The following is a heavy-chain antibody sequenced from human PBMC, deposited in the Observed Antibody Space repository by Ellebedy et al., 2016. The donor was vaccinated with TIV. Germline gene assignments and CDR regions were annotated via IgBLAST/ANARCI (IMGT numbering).Heavy chain of an antibody. CDR3: ARDSRGRWTPFDH. V-gene: IGHV3-33*01. CDR1: GFSFISYG. D-gene: IGHD4-23*01. CDR2: IWYDGTDE. J-gene: IGHJ4*02. Sequence: GESLKISCAASGFSFISYGMHWVRQSPGKGLEWMAFIWYDGTDESYAESVEGRFSISRDNSKNTLYLHMKSLRAEDTAIYYCARDSRGRWTPFDHWGQGTVVAVSS.